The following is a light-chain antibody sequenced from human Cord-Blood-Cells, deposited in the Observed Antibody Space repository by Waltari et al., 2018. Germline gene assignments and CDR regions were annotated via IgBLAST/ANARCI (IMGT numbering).Light chain of an antibody. CDR2: LNSDGSH. Sequence: QLVLTQSPSASASLGASVKLTCTLSSGHSSYAIAWHQQQPEKGPRYLMKLNSDGSHSKGDGIPVRFSGSSSGAERYLTISSLPSEDEADYYCQTWGTGIWVFGGGTKLTVL. V-gene: IGLV4-69*01. CDR1: SGHSSYA. J-gene: IGLJ3*02. CDR3: QTWGTGIWV.